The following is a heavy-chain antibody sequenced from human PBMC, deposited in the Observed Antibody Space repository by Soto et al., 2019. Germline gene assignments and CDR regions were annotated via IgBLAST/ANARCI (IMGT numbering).Heavy chain of an antibody. Sequence: ASVKVSCKASGGTFSSYAISWVRQAPGQGLEWMGGIIPISGTANYAQKFQGRVTMTTDTSTSTAYMELRSLRSDDTAVYYCARGRGTYYYDSSGYYGAAFDIWGQGTMVTVSS. J-gene: IGHJ3*02. CDR3: ARGRGTYYYDSSGYYGAAFDI. CDR1: GGTFSSYA. D-gene: IGHD3-22*01. V-gene: IGHV1-69*05. CDR2: IIPISGTA.